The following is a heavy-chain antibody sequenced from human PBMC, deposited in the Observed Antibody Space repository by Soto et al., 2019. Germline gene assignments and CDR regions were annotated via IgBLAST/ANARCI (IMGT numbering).Heavy chain of an antibody. Sequence: GGSLRLSCAASGFTFSGSAMHWVRQASGKGLEWVGRIRSKANSYATAYAASVKGRFTISRDDSKNTAYLQMNSLKTEDTAVYYCTRLSDYSNYYYYYGMDVWGQGTTVTVSS. J-gene: IGHJ6*02. CDR1: GFTFSGSA. D-gene: IGHD4-4*01. CDR2: IRSKANSYAT. CDR3: TRLSDYSNYYYYYGMDV. V-gene: IGHV3-73*01.